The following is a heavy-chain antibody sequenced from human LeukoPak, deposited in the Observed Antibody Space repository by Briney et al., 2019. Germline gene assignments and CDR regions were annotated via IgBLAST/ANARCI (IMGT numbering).Heavy chain of an antibody. D-gene: IGHD2-8*01. CDR2: IYYSGST. Sequence: TSETLSLTCTVSGGSISSSGYYWGWIRQPPGKGLEWIGNIYYSGSTYYNPSLKSRVTISVDTSKNQFSLKLSSVTAADTAVYYCARDTMVGNWFDPWGQGTLVTVSS. CDR3: ARDTMVGNWFDP. CDR1: GGSISSSGYY. V-gene: IGHV4-39*07. J-gene: IGHJ5*02.